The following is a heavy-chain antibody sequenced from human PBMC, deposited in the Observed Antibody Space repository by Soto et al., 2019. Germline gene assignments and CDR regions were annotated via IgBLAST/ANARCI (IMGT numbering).Heavy chain of an antibody. D-gene: IGHD3-16*01. J-gene: IGHJ6*02. V-gene: IGHV1-69*13. Sequence: SVPVSCLASVGTFRSYARSCVRQAPGHGLEWMGGILPIFGTANYAQKFQGRVTSTADESTSTAYMELNSQRAEDTAVYYGARDPPGGYLGGLASNYYYYYGMDVWGQGTTVTVSS. CDR1: VGTFRSYA. CDR2: ILPIFGTA. CDR3: ARDPPGGYLGGLASNYYYYYGMDV.